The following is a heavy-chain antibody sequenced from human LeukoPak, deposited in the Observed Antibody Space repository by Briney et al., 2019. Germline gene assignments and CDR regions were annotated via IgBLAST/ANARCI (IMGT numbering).Heavy chain of an antibody. J-gene: IGHJ4*02. CDR1: GYTFTSYG. D-gene: IGHD6-19*01. V-gene: IGHV1-18*01. CDR2: ISAYNGNT. Sequence: GASVKVSCKASGYTFTSYGISWVRQAPGQGLEWMGWISAYNGNTNYAQKLQGRVTMTTDTSTSTAYMELRSLRSDDTAVYYCARAIPLTQWLVGSGFDYWGQGTLVTVSS. CDR3: ARAIPLTQWLVGSGFDY.